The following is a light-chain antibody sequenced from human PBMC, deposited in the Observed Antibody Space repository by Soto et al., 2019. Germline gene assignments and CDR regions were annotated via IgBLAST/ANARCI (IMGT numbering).Light chain of an antibody. J-gene: IGKJ1*01. V-gene: IGKV1-5*03. CDR3: QHYNSYSEA. CDR2: KAS. CDR1: QTISSW. Sequence: DIQMTQSPSTLSVCVLDRFTITGRASQTISSWLAWYQQKPGKAPKLLIYKASTLKSGVPSRFSGSGSGTEFTLTISSLQPDDFATYYCQHYNSYSEAFGQGTKVDIK.